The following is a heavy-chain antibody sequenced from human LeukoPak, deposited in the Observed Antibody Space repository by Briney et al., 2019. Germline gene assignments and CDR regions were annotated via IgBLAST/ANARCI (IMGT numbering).Heavy chain of an antibody. Sequence: SETLSLTCTVSGGYISSYYWSWIRQPPGKGLEWIGYIYYNGATNYNPSLKSRVTISVDTSKNQFSLKLSSVTAADTAVYYCARQECCSGGSCYTWFDPWGQGTLVTVSS. D-gene: IGHD2-15*01. J-gene: IGHJ5*02. CDR2: IYYNGAT. V-gene: IGHV4-59*08. CDR3: ARQECCSGGSCYTWFDP. CDR1: GGYISSYY.